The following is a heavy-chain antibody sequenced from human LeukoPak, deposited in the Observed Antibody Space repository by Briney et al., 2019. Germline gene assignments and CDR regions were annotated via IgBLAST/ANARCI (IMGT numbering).Heavy chain of an antibody. V-gene: IGHV1-69*06. CDR3: ARDYGDYGDYGPSDY. D-gene: IGHD4-17*01. Sequence: SVKVSCKASGGTFSSYAISWVRQAPGQGLEWMGGIIPIFGTANYAQKFQGRVTITADKSTSTAYMQLSSLRSEDTAVYYCARDYGDYGDYGPSDYWGQGTLVTVSS. J-gene: IGHJ4*02. CDR1: GGTFSSYA. CDR2: IIPIFGTA.